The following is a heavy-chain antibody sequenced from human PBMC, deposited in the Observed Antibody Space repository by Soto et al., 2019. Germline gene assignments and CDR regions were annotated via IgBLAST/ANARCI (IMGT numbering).Heavy chain of an antibody. D-gene: IGHD5-18*01. CDR1: GTSISSYY. Sequence: PSETLSLTCTVSGTSISSYYWSWIRQPPGKGLEWIANIHYSGTTNYNPSLASRVTLSVDTSKNQFSLKMTSVTAADTAVYYCARAMDTTMVNWFDPWGQGTLVTVSS. CDR3: ARAMDTTMVNWFDP. CDR2: IHYSGTT. J-gene: IGHJ5*02. V-gene: IGHV4-59*08.